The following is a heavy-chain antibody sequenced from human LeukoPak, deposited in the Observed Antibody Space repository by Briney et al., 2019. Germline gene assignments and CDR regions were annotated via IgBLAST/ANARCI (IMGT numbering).Heavy chain of an antibody. CDR1: GFTFSSYS. V-gene: IGHV3-23*01. CDR3: AKFDSYSSGYYFGY. Sequence: GGSLRLSCAASGFTFSSYSMNWVRQAPGKGLEWVSAISGSGGSTYYADSVKGRFTISRDNSKNTLYLQMNSLRAEDTAVYYCAKFDSYSSGYYFGYWGQGTLVTVSS. D-gene: IGHD3-22*01. CDR2: ISGSGGST. J-gene: IGHJ4*02.